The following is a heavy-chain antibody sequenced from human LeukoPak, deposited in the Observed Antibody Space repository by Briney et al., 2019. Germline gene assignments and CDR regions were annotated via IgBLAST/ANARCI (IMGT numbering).Heavy chain of an antibody. CDR3: ARDQFYHSSGYYYL. V-gene: IGHV3-53*01. J-gene: IGHJ5*02. Sequence: GGSLRLSCAASGFTVSTNYVSWVRQAPGKGLEWVSVIYSGGSTYYADSVKGRFTISRDNSKNTLYLQMNSLRAEDTAVYYCARDQFYHSSGYYYLWGQGTLVTVSS. CDR2: IYSGGST. CDR1: GFTVSTNY. D-gene: IGHD3-22*01.